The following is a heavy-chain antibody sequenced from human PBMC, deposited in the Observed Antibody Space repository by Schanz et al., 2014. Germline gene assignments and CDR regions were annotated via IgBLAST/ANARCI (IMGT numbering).Heavy chain of an antibody. J-gene: IGHJ4*02. D-gene: IGHD3-10*01. V-gene: IGHV1-46*01. Sequence: QVQLVQSGAEVKKPGASVKVSCKASGYTFTSDSMHWVRQAPGQGLEWMGIINPSGGSTTYAQKFQGRVTMTRDTSISTAYMELSSLTSEDTAVHYCARGRGFYDYWGQGTLVTVSS. CDR3: ARGRGFYDY. CDR2: INPSGGST. CDR1: GYTFTSDS.